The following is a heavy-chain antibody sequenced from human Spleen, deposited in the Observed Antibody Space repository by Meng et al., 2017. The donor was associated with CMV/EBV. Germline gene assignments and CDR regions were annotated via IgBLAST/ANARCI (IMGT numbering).Heavy chain of an antibody. J-gene: IGHJ4*02. Sequence: VSCKASGGTFGSYTISWVRQAPGQGLEWMGRILPILDVTYYAQNFQGRVTFTADKSTTTAYMELSSLRSDDTAMYYCARGFNDREDDWGQGTLVTVSS. CDR1: GGTFGSYT. V-gene: IGHV1-69*02. CDR2: ILPILDVT. D-gene: IGHD1-14*01. CDR3: ARGFNDREDD.